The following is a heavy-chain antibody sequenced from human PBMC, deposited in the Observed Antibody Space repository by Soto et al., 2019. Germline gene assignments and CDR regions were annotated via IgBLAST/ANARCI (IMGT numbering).Heavy chain of an antibody. J-gene: IGHJ6*02. CDR3: ARDQLILPAHDFFYGSDV. CDR1: GFTLIMYS. CDR2: IPQEGSDG. V-gene: IGHV3-7*03. Sequence: PWWSLRLSCEFSGFTLIMYSMTWVRQSPGKGLEWVAKIPQEGSDGHYVCSVKGRFTSSRDNAKNSVYLQMNSLRAEDTAVYYCARDQLILPAHDFFYGSDVWGQGAKVTVSS. D-gene: IGHD2-21*02.